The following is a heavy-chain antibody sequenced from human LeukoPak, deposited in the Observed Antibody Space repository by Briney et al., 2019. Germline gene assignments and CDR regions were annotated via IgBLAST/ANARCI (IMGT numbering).Heavy chain of an antibody. V-gene: IGHV5-51*01. D-gene: IGHD1/OR15-1a*01. CDR2: IYPGDSDT. J-gene: IGHJ4*02. Sequence: RGGSLKISCQGSGYPFTSYWIGWVRQLPGKGLEWMGIIYPGDSDTRYSPSLEGQVTIEDNKKIRTTSLQWSSLKASDTAMYYCATSDSQTSFDFWGQGTLVTVSS. CDR1: GYPFTSYW. CDR3: ATSDSQTSFDF.